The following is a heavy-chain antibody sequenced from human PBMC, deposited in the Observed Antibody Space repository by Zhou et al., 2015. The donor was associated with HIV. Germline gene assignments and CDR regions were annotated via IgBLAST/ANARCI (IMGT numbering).Heavy chain of an antibody. CDR1: GYTFTSYG. V-gene: IGHV1-18*01. CDR3: ASDTLPYQNSSGWYPFGY. CDR2: ISAYNGNT. Sequence: QVQLVQSGAEVKKPGASVKVSCKASGYTFTSYGISWVRQAPGQGLEWMGWISAYNGNTNYAQKFQGRVTITADESTSTAYMELSSLRSEDTAVYYCASDTLPYQNSSGWYPFGYWGQGTLVTVSS. J-gene: IGHJ4*02. D-gene: IGHD6-19*01.